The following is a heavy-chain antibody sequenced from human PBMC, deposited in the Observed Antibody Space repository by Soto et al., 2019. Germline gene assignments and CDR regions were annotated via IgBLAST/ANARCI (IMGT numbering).Heavy chain of an antibody. V-gene: IGHV3-53*01. CDR3: ASETTVTTSLGYYYYGMDV. CDR1: GFTVSSNY. CDR2: IYSGGST. D-gene: IGHD4-4*01. Sequence: AGGSLRLSCAASGFTVSSNYMSWVRQAPGKGLEWVSVIYSGGSTYYADSVKGRFTISRDNSKNTLYLQMNSLRAEDTAVYYCASETTVTTSLGYYYYGMDVWGQGTTVTVSS. J-gene: IGHJ6*02.